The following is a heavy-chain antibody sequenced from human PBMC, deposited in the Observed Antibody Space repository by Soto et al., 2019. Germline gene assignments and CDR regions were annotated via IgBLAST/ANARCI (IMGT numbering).Heavy chain of an antibody. Sequence: PGGSLKLSCTASGFSFTSYWIGWVRQTPGKGLEWVGIIYAGDSDTRYRPSFKGRVSISADNSISTAYLQWSSLKASDTAMYYSARRTPTIVTYYYSGAYDSSTRPTITVSS. CDR3: ARRTPTIVTYYYSGAYD. V-gene: IGHV5-51*01. CDR2: IYAGDSDT. CDR1: GFSFTSYW. D-gene: IGHD2-15*01. J-gene: IGHJ6*04.